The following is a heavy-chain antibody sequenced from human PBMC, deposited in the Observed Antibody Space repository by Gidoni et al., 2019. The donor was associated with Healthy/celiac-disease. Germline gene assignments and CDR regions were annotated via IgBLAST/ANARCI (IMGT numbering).Heavy chain of an antibody. Sequence: EVQLVESGGGLVQPGGSLRLSCAASGFTFSSHWMHWVRQVPGKGLVWVSRKNSDGSSTSYADSVKGRFTISRDNAKNKLYLQMNSLGGEDTAVYYCARRYDCGGDCPFDYWGQGTLVTVSS. D-gene: IGHD2-21*02. J-gene: IGHJ4*02. CDR2: KNSDGSST. CDR1: GFTFSSHW. V-gene: IGHV3-74*01. CDR3: ARRYDCGGDCPFDY.